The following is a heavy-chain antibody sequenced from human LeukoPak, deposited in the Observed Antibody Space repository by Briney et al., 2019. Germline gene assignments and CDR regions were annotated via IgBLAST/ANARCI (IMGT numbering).Heavy chain of an antibody. D-gene: IGHD2-21*01. CDR3: ASEQDRLDY. V-gene: IGHV3-48*03. CDR2: ISSSGSTI. Sequence: GRSLRPSCAASAFSFSSYEMSWVSQAPGNGMEWVSYISSSGSTIYYADSVKGRFTISRDNAKNSLYRQMNSLRAEDTAVYYCASEQDRLDYWGQGTLVTVSS. J-gene: IGHJ4*02. CDR1: AFSFSSYE.